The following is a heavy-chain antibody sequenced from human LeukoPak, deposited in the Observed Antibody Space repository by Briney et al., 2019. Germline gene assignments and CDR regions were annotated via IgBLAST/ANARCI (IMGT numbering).Heavy chain of an antibody. CDR1: GYTFTGYY. J-gene: IGHJ3*02. D-gene: IGHD3-22*01. V-gene: IGHV1-2*02. CDR3: ARDLPRSGYYDSSGMPVAFDI. Sequence: ASVKVSCKASGYTFTGYYMHWVRQAPGQGLEWMGWINPNSGGTNYAQKFQGRVTMTRDTSISTAYMELSRLRSDDTAVYYCARDLPRSGYYDSSGMPVAFDIWGQGTMVTVSS. CDR2: INPNSGGT.